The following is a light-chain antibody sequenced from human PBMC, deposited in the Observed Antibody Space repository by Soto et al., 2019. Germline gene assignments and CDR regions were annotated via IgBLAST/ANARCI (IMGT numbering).Light chain of an antibody. V-gene: IGKV3D-15*01. Sequence: ETVMTQSPATLSVSPGERVTLSCRASQSVGSDVAWYQQRHGQALRLLVYGASTRASGIPARFNGSGSGIEFTLTLSGLQSDDFAVYYCKQYSNWPRTFGLGTTVEI. CDR1: QSVGSD. CDR2: GAS. CDR3: KQYSNWPRT. J-gene: IGKJ1*01.